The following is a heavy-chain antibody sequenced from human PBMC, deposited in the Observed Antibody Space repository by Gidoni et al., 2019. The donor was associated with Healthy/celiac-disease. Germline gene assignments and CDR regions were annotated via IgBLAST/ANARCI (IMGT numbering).Heavy chain of an antibody. CDR1: GGSISSYY. D-gene: IGHD6-19*01. CDR2: IYYSGST. Sequence: QVQLQESGPGLVKPSETLSLTCTVSGGSISSYYWSWLRQPPGKGLEWIGYIYYSGSTNYNPSLKSRVTISVDTSKNQFSLKLSSVTAADTAVYYCARDLSSGWYWFDPWGQGTLVTVSS. J-gene: IGHJ5*02. CDR3: ARDLSSGWYWFDP. V-gene: IGHV4-59*01.